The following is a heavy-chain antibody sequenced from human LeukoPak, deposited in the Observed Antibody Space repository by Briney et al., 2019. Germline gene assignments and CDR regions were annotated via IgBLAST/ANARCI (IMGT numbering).Heavy chain of an antibody. Sequence: SETLSLTCTVSADSISSYFWSFYWSWIRQPPEKGLEWIGYIYYSGSPNYNPSLKSRVTISVDTSKNQFSLKLSSVTAADTAVYYCARTDYHGSGSFYDNWFDPWGQGTLVTVSS. V-gene: IGHV4-59*01. J-gene: IGHJ5*02. CDR1: ADSISSYFWSFY. CDR3: ARTDYHGSGSFYDNWFDP. D-gene: IGHD3-10*01. CDR2: IYYSGSP.